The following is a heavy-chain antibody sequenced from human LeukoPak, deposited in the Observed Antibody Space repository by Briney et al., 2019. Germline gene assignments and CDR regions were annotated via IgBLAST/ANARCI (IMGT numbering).Heavy chain of an antibody. Sequence: SEILSLTCAVYGGSFSGYYWSWIRQPPGKGLEWIGEINHSGSTNYNPSLKSRGTISLDTSKNHFSLKLSSVTAADTAVYYCSRVKDRGGYCDYNYMDSWGKGNTVTVSS. V-gene: IGHV4-34*01. J-gene: IGHJ6*03. CDR1: GGSFSGYY. CDR2: INHSGST. CDR3: SRVKDRGGYCDYNYMDS. D-gene: IGHD3-16*01.